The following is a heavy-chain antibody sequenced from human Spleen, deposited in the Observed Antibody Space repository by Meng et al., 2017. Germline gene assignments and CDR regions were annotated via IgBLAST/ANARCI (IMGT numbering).Heavy chain of an antibody. J-gene: IGHJ1*01. Sequence: SETLSLTCTVSGGSISSHYWSWIRQPPGKGLEWIGYIYYSGSTNYNPSLKSRVTISVDTSKNQFSLKLSSVTAADTAVYYCARSNYYYDSSGYYYGYFQHWGQGTLVTVSS. CDR2: IYYSGST. CDR1: GGSISSHY. CDR3: ARSNYYYDSSGYYYGYFQH. D-gene: IGHD3-22*01. V-gene: IGHV4-59*11.